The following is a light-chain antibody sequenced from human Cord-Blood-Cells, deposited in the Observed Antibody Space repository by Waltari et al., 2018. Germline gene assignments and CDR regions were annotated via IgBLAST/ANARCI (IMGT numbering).Light chain of an antibody. CDR2: DVS. CDR1: SSDVGGDDH. CDR3: SSYTSSSTLE. J-gene: IGLJ2*01. V-gene: IGLV2-14*01. Sequence: QSALTQPASVSGPPGQSIPISCTASSSDVGGDDHVSWYQQHPGKAPTLMNYDVSNRPPGVSNRCSGSKSGNTASLTISGLQAEDEADYYCSSYTSSSTLEFGGGTKLTVL.